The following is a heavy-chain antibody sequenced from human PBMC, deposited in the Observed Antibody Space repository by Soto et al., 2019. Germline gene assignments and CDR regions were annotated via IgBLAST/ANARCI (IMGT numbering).Heavy chain of an antibody. CDR1: GYPVTAYY. CDR3: ARGGGVGVAGSAAFDM. D-gene: IGHD3-3*01. Sequence: QLHLVQSGAVVKKPGASVTVSCSASGYPVTAYYMHWVRQAPGRGLEWMGGINPATGAAKYTQTCQGRVTLPRDTSTSKVFMEPSGLTSEDTAVFYCARGGGVGVAGSAAFDMWGQGTLVTVSS. CDR2: INPATGAA. J-gene: IGHJ3*02. V-gene: IGHV1-2*02.